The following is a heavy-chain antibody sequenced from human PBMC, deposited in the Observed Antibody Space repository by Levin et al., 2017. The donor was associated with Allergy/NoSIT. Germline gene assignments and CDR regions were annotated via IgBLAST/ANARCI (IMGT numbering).Heavy chain of an antibody. V-gene: IGHV3-15*07. CDR3: TTEHDYGDYTNCFES. J-gene: IGHJ5*01. Sequence: GSLRLSCEASGINFSNAWMNWVRQTPGKGLEWVGLIKSKIYGGTIEYAAPVKDSFIISRDDSKNTLFLHMNNLNTEDASVYYCTTEHDYGDYTNCFESWGQGTLVTVSS. CDR1: GINFSNAW. CDR2: IKSKIYGGTI. D-gene: IGHD4-17*01.